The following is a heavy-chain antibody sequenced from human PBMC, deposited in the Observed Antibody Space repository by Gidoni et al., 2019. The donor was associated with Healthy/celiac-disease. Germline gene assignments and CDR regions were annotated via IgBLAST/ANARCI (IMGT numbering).Heavy chain of an antibody. CDR2: ISSSSSTI. D-gene: IGHD2-15*01. CDR1: GFTFSSYS. V-gene: IGHV3-48*01. J-gene: IGHJ4*02. Sequence: EVQLVESGGGLVQPGGSLRLSCAASGFTFSSYSMNWVRQAPGKGLECVSYISSSSSTIYYADSVKGRFTISRDNAKNSLYLQMNSLRAEYTAVYYCARASIPDTSGGSCYFDYWGQGTLVTVSS. CDR3: ARASIPDTSGGSCYFDY.